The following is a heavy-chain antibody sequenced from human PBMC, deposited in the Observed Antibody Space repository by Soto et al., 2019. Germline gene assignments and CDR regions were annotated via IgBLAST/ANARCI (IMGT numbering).Heavy chain of an antibody. CDR2: INPNSGNI. CDR1: GNTFTSYD. V-gene: IGHV1-8*01. CDR3: ARGRASGSYYLLDY. Sequence: ASVKVSCKASGNTFTSYDINWVRQATGHGLEWMGWINPNSGNIGYAQKFQGRVTMTRDTAIRTAYMEVSRLRSDDTAVYYCARGRASGSYYLLDYWGQGTLVT. J-gene: IGHJ4*02. D-gene: IGHD3-10*01.